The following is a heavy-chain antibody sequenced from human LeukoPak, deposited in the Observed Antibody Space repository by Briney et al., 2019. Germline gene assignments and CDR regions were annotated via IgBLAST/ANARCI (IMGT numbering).Heavy chain of an antibody. Sequence: GGSLRLSCAASGFTFSSYWMTWVRQAPGQGLEWVANIKQDGSVIHYVDSLKGRFTISRDNAKNSLYLQMNSLRADDTAVYYCARVGEDSNDYYASDQWGQGTLVTVSS. CDR2: IKQDGSVI. D-gene: IGHD3-22*01. CDR3: ARVGEDSNDYYASDQ. J-gene: IGHJ4*02. CDR1: GFTFSSYW. V-gene: IGHV3-7*01.